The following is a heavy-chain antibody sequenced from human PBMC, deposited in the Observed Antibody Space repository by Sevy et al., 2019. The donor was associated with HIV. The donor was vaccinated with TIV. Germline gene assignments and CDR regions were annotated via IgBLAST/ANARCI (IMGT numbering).Heavy chain of an antibody. CDR2: ISGSGGST. CDR3: AKDLIAVAGTPNWFDP. D-gene: IGHD6-19*01. V-gene: IGHV3-23*01. Sequence: GGSLRLSCAASGFTFSSYAMSWVRQAPGKGLEWVSAISGSGGSTYYADSVKGRFTISRDNSKSTLYLQMNSLRAEDTAVYYCAKDLIAVAGTPNWFDPWGQGTLVTVSS. CDR1: GFTFSSYA. J-gene: IGHJ5*02.